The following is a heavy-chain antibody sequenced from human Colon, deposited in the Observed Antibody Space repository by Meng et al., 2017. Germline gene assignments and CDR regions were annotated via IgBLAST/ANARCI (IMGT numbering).Heavy chain of an antibody. D-gene: IGHD2/OR15-2a*01. Sequence: ASVKVSCKASGYTFNSHGFSWARLAPGQGLEWMGWLSPYSVNTKYAQKFQGRLSLISETSTKTAYMELRDLTSDDSAIYYCARGNNEYFQHWGQGTLVTVSS. J-gene: IGHJ1*01. CDR3: ARGNNEYFQH. CDR1: GYTFNSHG. CDR2: LSPYSVNT. V-gene: IGHV1-18*04.